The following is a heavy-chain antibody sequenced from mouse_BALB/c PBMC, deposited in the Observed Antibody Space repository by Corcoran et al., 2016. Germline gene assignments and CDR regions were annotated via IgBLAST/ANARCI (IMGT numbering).Heavy chain of an antibody. CDR3: AITTVVATDY. D-gene: IGHD1-1*01. J-gene: IGHJ4*01. V-gene: IGHV14-3*02. CDR1: GFNIKDTY. CDR2: IDPANGNT. Sequence: EGQLQQSGAELVKPGASVKLSCTASGFNIKDTYMHWVKQKPEQGLEWIGRIDPANGNTKYDPKFQGKSTITADTSSNTAYLQLSSLTSEDTAVYYCAITTVVATDYWGQGTSVTVSS.